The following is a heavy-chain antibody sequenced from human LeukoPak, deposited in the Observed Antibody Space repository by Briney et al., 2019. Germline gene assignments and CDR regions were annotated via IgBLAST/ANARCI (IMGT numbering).Heavy chain of an antibody. CDR2: ISGSGGST. J-gene: IGHJ4*02. Sequence: GRSLRLSCAASGFTFSSYAMSWVRQAPGKGLEWVSAISGSGGSTYYADSVKGRFTISRDNSKNTLYLQMNSLRAEDTAVYYCAKSTNSVGATGFDYWGQGTLVTVSS. CDR1: GFTFSSYA. D-gene: IGHD1-26*01. V-gene: IGHV3-23*01. CDR3: AKSTNSVGATGFDY.